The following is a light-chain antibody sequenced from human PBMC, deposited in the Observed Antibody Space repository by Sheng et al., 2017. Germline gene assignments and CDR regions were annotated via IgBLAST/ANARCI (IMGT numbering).Light chain of an antibody. CDR2: GAF. CDR3: QQYGSSPLT. CDR1: QSVSSS. V-gene: IGKV3-20*01. Sequence: EIVLTQSPATLSLSPGERATLSCRASQSVSSSLAWYQQKPGQAPRLLIYGAFSRATDIPDRFSGSGSGTDFTLTISRLEPEDFAVYYCQQYGSSPLTFGGGTKVEIK. J-gene: IGKJ4*01.